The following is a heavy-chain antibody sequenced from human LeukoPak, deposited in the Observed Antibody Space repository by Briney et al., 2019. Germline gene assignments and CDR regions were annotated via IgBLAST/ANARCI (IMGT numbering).Heavy chain of an antibody. J-gene: IGHJ4*02. CDR1: GVTFSSYG. CDR3: AKDLSYDFWSGYSPFDY. Sequence: GGAPRLSCAAPGVTFSSYGMRLGRQAPGKGLGWVAPISYDGSNKYYADSVRGRFTISRDSSKNTLYLQMNSLRAEDTAVYYCAKDLSYDFWSGYSPFDYWGQGTLVTVSS. D-gene: IGHD3-3*01. CDR2: ISYDGSNK. V-gene: IGHV3-30*18.